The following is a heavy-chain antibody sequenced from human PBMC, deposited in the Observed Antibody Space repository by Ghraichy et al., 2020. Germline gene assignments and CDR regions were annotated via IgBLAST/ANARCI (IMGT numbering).Heavy chain of an antibody. CDR3: ARGGTSSSGRRLLYYGMDV. J-gene: IGHJ6*02. Sequence: GGSLRLSCAASGFTFSSYSMNWVRQAPGKGLEWVSSISSSSSYIYYADSVKGRFTISRDNAKNSLYLQMNSLRAEDTAVYYCARGGTSSSGRRLLYYGMDVWGQGTTVTVSS. CDR1: GFTFSSYS. CDR2: ISSSSSYI. V-gene: IGHV3-21*01. D-gene: IGHD6-6*01.